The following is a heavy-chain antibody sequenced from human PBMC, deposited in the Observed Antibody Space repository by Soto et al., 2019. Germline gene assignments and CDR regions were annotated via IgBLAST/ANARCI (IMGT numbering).Heavy chain of an antibody. CDR2: IYYSGST. Sequence: SETLSLTCTVSGGSISSYYWSWIRQPPGKGLEWIGYIYYSGSTNYNPSLKSRVTISVDTSKNQFSLKLSSVTAADTAVYYCAGLHITSFGGVIKPYNWFDPWGQGTPVTVSS. J-gene: IGHJ5*02. D-gene: IGHD3-16*02. CDR1: GGSISSYY. V-gene: IGHV4-59*08. CDR3: AGLHITSFGGVIKPYNWFDP.